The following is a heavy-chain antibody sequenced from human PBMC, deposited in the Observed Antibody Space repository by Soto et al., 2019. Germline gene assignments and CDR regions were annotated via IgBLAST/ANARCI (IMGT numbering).Heavy chain of an antibody. CDR3: ARVPLWDYYDSSGYYIYYYYGMDV. CDR2: ISAYNGNT. V-gene: IGHV1-18*01. CDR1: GYTFTSYG. J-gene: IGHJ6*02. D-gene: IGHD3-22*01. Sequence: ASVKVSCTASGYTFTSYGISWVRQAPGQGLEWMGWISAYNGNTNYAQKLQGRVTMTTDTSTSTAYMELRSLRSDDTAVYYCARVPLWDYYDSSGYYIYYYYGMDVWGQGTTVTVSS.